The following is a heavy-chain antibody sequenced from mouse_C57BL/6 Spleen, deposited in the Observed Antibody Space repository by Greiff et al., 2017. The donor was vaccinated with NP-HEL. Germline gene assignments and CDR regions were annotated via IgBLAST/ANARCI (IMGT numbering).Heavy chain of an antibody. J-gene: IGHJ4*01. V-gene: IGHV5-12*01. CDR3: ARQRTTVVGAKDY. Sequence: EVMLVESGGGLVQPGGSLKLSCAASGFTFSDYYMYWVRQTPEKRLEWVAYISNGGGSTYYPDTVKGRFTISRDNAKNTLYLQMSRLKSEDKAMYYCARQRTTVVGAKDYWGQGTSVTVSS. D-gene: IGHD1-1*01. CDR1: GFTFSDYY. CDR2: ISNGGGST.